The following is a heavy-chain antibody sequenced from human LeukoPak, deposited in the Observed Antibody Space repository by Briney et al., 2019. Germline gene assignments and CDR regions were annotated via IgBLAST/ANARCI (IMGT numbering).Heavy chain of an antibody. CDR2: ISSDGNDK. CDR1: GVTFSSYG. D-gene: IGHD5-12*01. Sequence: GGSLRLSCAAPGVTFSSYGMHSVRQAPGKRLHWVALISSDGNDKLYGDSVKGRFTISRDDSKSTLYLQMNSLRAEDTAVYYCTTKVIRGNSGDDYDDWGQGTLVTVSS. CDR3: TTKVIRGNSGDDYDD. V-gene: IGHV3-30*03. J-gene: IGHJ4*02.